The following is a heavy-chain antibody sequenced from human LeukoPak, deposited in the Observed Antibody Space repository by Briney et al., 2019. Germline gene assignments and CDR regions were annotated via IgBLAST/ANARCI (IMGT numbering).Heavy chain of an antibody. D-gene: IGHD3-9*01. J-gene: IGHJ4*02. CDR2: IIPIFGTA. V-gene: IGHV1-69*05. CDR1: GGTFSSYA. Sequence: ASVKVSCKASGGTFSSYAISWVRQAPGQGLEWMGGIIPIFGTAIYAQKFRGRVTITTDESTSTAYMELSSPRSEDTAVYYCARGALRDDILTGYPVAYPNFDYWGQGTLVTVSS. CDR3: ARGALRDDILTGYPVAYPNFDY.